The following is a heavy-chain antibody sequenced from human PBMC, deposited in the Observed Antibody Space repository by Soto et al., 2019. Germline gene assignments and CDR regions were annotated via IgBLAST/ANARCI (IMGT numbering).Heavy chain of an antibody. Sequence: LRLSCAASGFPFGTTDMSWVRQAPGEGLEWVSTISSSSSYIYYADSVKGRFTISRDNAKNSLYLQMNSLRAEDTAVYYCARDPLAVQLWLTLLSGDGMDVWGKGTTVTVSS. CDR3: ARDPLAVQLWLTLLSGDGMDV. J-gene: IGHJ6*04. D-gene: IGHD5-18*01. CDR1: GFPFGTTD. V-gene: IGHV3-21*01. CDR2: ISSSSSYI.